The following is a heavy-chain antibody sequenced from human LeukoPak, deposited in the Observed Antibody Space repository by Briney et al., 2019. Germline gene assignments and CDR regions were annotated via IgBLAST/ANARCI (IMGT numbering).Heavy chain of an antibody. J-gene: IGHJ4*02. CDR2: ISSSSSTI. CDR1: GFTIKTSY. Sequence: GGSLRLSCAASGFTIKTSYMTWVRQAPGKGLEWVSYISSSSSTIYYADSVKGRFTISRDNAKNSLYLQMNSLRDEDTAVYYCARDGYCSGGSCYRYFDYWGQGTLVTVSS. CDR3: ARDGYCSGGSCYRYFDY. D-gene: IGHD2-15*01. V-gene: IGHV3-48*02.